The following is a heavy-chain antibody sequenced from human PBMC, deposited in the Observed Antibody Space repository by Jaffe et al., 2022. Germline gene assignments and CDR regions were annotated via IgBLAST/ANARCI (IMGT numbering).Heavy chain of an antibody. J-gene: IGHJ5*02. CDR2: IRYDGSNK. Sequence: QVQLVESGGGVVQPGGSLRLSCAASGFTFSSYGMHWVRQAPGKGLEWVAFIRYDGSNKYYADSVKGRFTISRDNSKNTLYLQMNSLRAEDTAVYYCAKDSVVVVAATRLNWFDPWGQGTLVTVSS. CDR1: GFTFSSYG. V-gene: IGHV3-30*02. D-gene: IGHD2-15*01. CDR3: AKDSVVVVAATRLNWFDP.